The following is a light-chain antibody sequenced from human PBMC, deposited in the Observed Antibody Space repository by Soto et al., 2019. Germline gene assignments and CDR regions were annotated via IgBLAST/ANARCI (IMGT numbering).Light chain of an antibody. J-gene: IGLJ1*01. CDR1: SSDVGGYNY. Sequence: QSVLTQPASVSGSPGQSITISCTGTSSDVGGYNYVSWYQQHPGKAPKLMIYDVSNRPSGVSNRFSGSKSGNTASLTISGSQAEDEADYYCSSYAGSSTLYVFGTGTKVTVL. V-gene: IGLV2-14*01. CDR2: DVS. CDR3: SSYAGSSTLYV.